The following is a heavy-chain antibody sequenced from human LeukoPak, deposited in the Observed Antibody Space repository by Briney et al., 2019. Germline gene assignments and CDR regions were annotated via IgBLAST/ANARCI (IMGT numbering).Heavy chain of an antibody. Sequence: PGGPLRLSCAASGFTFSSDWMSWVRQAPGKGLEWVANIKQDGSEKYYVDSVKGRFTISRDNAKNSLYLQMNSLRAEDTAVYYCARERRSSWYDYWGQGTLVTVSS. J-gene: IGHJ4*02. CDR2: IKQDGSEK. CDR3: ARERRSSWYDY. CDR1: GFTFSSDW. V-gene: IGHV3-7*01. D-gene: IGHD6-13*01.